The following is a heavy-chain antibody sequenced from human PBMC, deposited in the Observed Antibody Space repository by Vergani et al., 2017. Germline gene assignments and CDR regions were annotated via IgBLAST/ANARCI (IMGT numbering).Heavy chain of an antibody. V-gene: IGHV4-39*01. D-gene: IGHD6-19*01. CDR1: GGSISSSSYY. J-gene: IGHJ4*02. CDR2: IYYSGST. Sequence: QLQLQESGPGLVKPSETLSLTCTVSGGSISSSSYYWGWIRQPPGKGLEWIGSIYYSGSTYYNPSLKSRVTISLDTSKNQFSLKLSSVTAADTAVYYCARHTGISRSGWYVGYFDYWGQGTLVTVSS. CDR3: ARHTGISRSGWYVGYFDY.